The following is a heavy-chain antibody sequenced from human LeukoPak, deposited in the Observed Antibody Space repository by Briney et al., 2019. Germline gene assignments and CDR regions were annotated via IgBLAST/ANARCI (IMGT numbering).Heavy chain of an antibody. J-gene: IGHJ5*02. CDR1: GGTFSSYA. D-gene: IGHD3-3*01. CDR2: IIPIFGTA. CDR3: ARASTIFGVVILPFDP. Sequence: GASVKVSCKASGGTFSSYAISWVRQAPGQGLEWMGGIIPIFGTANYAQKIQGRVTITTDESTSTAYMELSSLRSEDTAVYYCARASTIFGVVILPFDPWGQGTLVTVSS. V-gene: IGHV1-69*05.